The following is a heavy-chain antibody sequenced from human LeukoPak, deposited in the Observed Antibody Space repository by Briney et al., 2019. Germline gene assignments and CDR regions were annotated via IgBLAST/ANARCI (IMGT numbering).Heavy chain of an antibody. CDR1: GYTFTSYY. CDR3: ARVDYYYYYMDV. V-gene: IGHV1-46*01. Sequence: ASVKVSCKASGYTFTSYYMHWVRQAPGQGLEWMGIINPSGGSTSYAQKFQGRVTMTRDMSTSTAYMELSRLRSDDTAVYYCARVDYYYYYMDVWGKGTTVTVSS. J-gene: IGHJ6*03. CDR2: INPSGGST.